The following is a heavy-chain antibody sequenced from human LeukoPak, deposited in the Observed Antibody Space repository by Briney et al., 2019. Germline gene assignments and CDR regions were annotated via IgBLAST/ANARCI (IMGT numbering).Heavy chain of an antibody. V-gene: IGHV3-23*01. CDR3: AKDRNVLLWFGELYDY. J-gene: IGHJ4*02. CDR2: ISGSGGST. D-gene: IGHD3-10*01. Sequence: GGSLRLSCAASGFTFSSYAMSWVRQAPGKGLEWVSAISGSGGSTYYADSVKGRFAISRDNSKSTLYLQMNSLRAEDTAVYYCAKDRNVLLWFGELYDYWGQGTLVTVSS. CDR1: GFTFSSYA.